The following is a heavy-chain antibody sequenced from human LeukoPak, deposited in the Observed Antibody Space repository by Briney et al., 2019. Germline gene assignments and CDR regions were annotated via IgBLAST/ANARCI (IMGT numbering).Heavy chain of an antibody. CDR1: GFTFSSYW. V-gene: IGHV3-7*01. CDR2: IKQDGSEK. D-gene: IGHD6-19*01. CDR3: AREIAVAGPGNWFDP. J-gene: IGHJ5*02. Sequence: GGSLRLSCAASGFTFSSYWMSWVRQAPGNRLEWVANIKQDGSEKYYVDSVKGRFTISRDNAKNSLYLQMNSLRAEDTAVYYCAREIAVAGPGNWFDPWGQGTLVTVSS.